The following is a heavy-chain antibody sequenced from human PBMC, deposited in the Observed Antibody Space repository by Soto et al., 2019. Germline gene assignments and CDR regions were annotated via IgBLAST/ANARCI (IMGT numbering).Heavy chain of an antibody. J-gene: IGHJ3*02. Sequence: GESLKISCKGSGYSFTSYWIGWVRQMPGKGLEWMGIIYPGDSDTRYSPSFQGQVTISADKSISTAYLQWSSLKASDTAMYYCARPIWFGESRDAFDIWGQGTMVTVS. CDR1: GYSFTSYW. CDR2: IYPGDSDT. D-gene: IGHD3-10*01. CDR3: ARPIWFGESRDAFDI. V-gene: IGHV5-51*01.